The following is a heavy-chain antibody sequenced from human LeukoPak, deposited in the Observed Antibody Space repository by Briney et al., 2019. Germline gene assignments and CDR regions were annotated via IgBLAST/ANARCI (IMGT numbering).Heavy chain of an antibody. D-gene: IGHD3-10*01. CDR3: ARDRYGSGDYAFDI. Sequence: GGSLRPSCSASGFSFDDYGIGWVRQAPGKGLEWVSGINWNGGSTGYADSVKGRFTISRDNAKNSLYLQMNSLRDEDTALYYCARDRYGSGDYAFDIWGQGTMVTVSS. CDR2: INWNGGST. J-gene: IGHJ3*02. CDR1: GFSFDDYG. V-gene: IGHV3-20*04.